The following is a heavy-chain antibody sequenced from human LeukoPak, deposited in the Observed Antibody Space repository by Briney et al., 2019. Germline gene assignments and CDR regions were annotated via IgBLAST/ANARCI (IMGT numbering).Heavy chain of an antibody. CDR2: IYYSGST. CDR1: GGSISGYY. V-gene: IGHV4-59*01. Sequence: SETLSLTCTVSGGSISGYYWSWIRQPPGKGLEWLGYIYYSGSTNYNPSLKRRVTISLDTSKNQFSLRLSSVTAADTAIYYCARAYGTIDYWGQGTLVTVSS. J-gene: IGHJ4*02. CDR3: ARAYGTIDY. D-gene: IGHD2-8*01.